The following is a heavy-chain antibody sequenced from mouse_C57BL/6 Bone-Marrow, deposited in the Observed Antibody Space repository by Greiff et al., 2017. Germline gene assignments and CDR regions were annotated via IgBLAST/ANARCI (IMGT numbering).Heavy chain of an antibody. Sequence: QVQLQQPGAELVMPGASVKLSCKASGYTFTSYWMHWVKQRPGQGLEWIGEIDPSDSYTNYNQKFKGKSTLTVDKSSSTAYMQLSSLTSEASAVYYRAREGDRDPYFAYWGQGTTLTVSS. V-gene: IGHV1-69*01. D-gene: IGHD3-1*01. CDR1: GYTFTSYW. CDR3: AREGDRDPYFAY. J-gene: IGHJ2*01. CDR2: IDPSDSYT.